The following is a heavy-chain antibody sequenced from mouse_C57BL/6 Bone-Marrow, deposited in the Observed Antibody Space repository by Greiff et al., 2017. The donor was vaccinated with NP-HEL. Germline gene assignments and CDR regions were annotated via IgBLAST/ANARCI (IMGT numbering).Heavy chain of an antibody. D-gene: IGHD1-1*01. V-gene: IGHV1-55*01. CDR1: GYTFTSYW. Sequence: QVQLQQPGAELVKPGASVKMSCKASGYTFTSYWITWVKQRPGQGLEWIGDIYPGSGGTNYNEKFKSKATLTVDTSSSTAYMQLSSLTSEDSAVYYCARGYYGSSRYFDVWGTGTTVTVSS. CDR2: IYPGSGGT. CDR3: ARGYYGSSRYFDV. J-gene: IGHJ1*03.